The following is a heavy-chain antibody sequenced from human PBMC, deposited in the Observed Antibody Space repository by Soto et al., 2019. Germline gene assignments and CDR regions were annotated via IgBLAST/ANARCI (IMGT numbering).Heavy chain of an antibody. Sequence: GGSLRLSCAASGFTFSSYGMHWVRQAPGKGLEWVAVISYDGSNKYYADSVKGRFTISRDNSKNTLYLQMNSLRAEDTAVYYCAKERGEQQLVDYFDYWGQGTLVTVSS. CDR3: AKERGEQQLVDYFDY. J-gene: IGHJ4*02. V-gene: IGHV3-30*18. CDR2: ISYDGSNK. D-gene: IGHD6-13*01. CDR1: GFTFSSYG.